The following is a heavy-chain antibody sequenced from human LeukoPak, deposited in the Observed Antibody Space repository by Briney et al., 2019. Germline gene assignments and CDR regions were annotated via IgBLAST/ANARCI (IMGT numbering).Heavy chain of an antibody. CDR1: GYSISSGYY. CDR3: ARSSGSLFDY. D-gene: IGHD1-26*01. J-gene: IGHJ4*02. V-gene: IGHV4-38-2*02. CDR2: IYHSGST. Sequence: SETLSLTCTVSGYSISSGYYWGWIRQPPGKGLEWIGNIYHSGSTYYNPSLKSRVTMSVDTSKNQFSLKLSSVTAADTAFYYCARSSGSLFDYWGQGTLVTVSS.